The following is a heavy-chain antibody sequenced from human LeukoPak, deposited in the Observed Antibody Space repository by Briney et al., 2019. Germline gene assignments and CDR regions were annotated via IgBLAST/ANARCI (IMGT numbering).Heavy chain of an antibody. J-gene: IGHJ5*02. V-gene: IGHV1-18*01. Sequence: GASVKVSCKASGYTFTSYGISWVRQAPGQGLEWMGWISAYNGNTNYAQKLQGRVTMTTDTSTSTAYMELRSLRSDDTAVYYCAREDYYDSSVGDGYNWFDPWGQGTLVTVSS. CDR3: AREDYYDSSVGDGYNWFDP. CDR2: ISAYNGNT. D-gene: IGHD3-22*01. CDR1: GYTFTSYG.